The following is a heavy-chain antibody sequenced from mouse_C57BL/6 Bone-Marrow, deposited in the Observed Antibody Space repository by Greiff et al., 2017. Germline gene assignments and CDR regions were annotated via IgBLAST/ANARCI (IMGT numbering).Heavy chain of an antibody. CDR2: IYWGDDK. Sequence: QVTLNVSGPGILQSSPTLSLTCSFSGFSLSTSGMGVSWIRQPSGKGLEWLAHIYWGDDKRYNPSLKSRLTISKDTSRNQVFLKITSVDTADTATYYCARKGYYGSSLSFDYWGQGTTLTVSS. V-gene: IGHV8-12*01. CDR1: GFSLSTSGMG. CDR3: ARKGYYGSSLSFDY. J-gene: IGHJ2*01. D-gene: IGHD1-1*01.